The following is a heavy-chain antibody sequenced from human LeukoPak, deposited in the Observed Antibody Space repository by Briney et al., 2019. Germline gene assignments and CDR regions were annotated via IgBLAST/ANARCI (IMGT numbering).Heavy chain of an antibody. CDR3: AREGYSSGWYGGGYYFDY. CDR1: GDSVSSNSAA. CDR2: TYYRSKLYN. Sequence: SQTLSLTCAISGDSVSSNSAAWNWIRQSPSRGLEWLGRTYYRSKLYNDYAVSVKSRITINPDTSKNQFSLQLNSVTPEDTAVYYCAREGYSSGWYGGGYYFDYWGQGTLVTVSS. D-gene: IGHD6-19*01. V-gene: IGHV6-1*01. J-gene: IGHJ4*02.